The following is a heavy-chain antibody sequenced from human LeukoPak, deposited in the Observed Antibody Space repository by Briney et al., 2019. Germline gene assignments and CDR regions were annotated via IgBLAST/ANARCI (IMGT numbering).Heavy chain of an antibody. CDR3: AREDYGSGSYRFDP. V-gene: IGHV3-21*01. D-gene: IGHD3-10*01. CDR1: GFTFSSYS. Sequence: PGRSLRLSCAASGFTFSSYSMNWVRQAPGKGLEWVSSISSSSSYIYYADSVKGRFTISRDNAKNSLYLQMNSLRAEDTAVYYCAREDYGSGSYRFDPWGQGTLVTVSS. CDR2: ISSSSSYI. J-gene: IGHJ5*02.